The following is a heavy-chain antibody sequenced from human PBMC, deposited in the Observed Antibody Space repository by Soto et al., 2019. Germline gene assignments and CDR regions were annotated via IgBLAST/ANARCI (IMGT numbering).Heavy chain of an antibody. Sequence: SETLCLTCTVSGDYVRSGIYYWSWIRQPPGKRLELIGFIDYSGSTNHNPSLKSRVTISIDTSKNQFSLKLKSVTAADTAVYYCARVGYHSSDYLSKWFDPWGQGTLVTVSS. D-gene: IGHD3-22*01. CDR3: ARVGYHSSDYLSKWFDP. CDR1: GDYVRSGIYY. CDR2: IDYSGST. V-gene: IGHV4-61*01. J-gene: IGHJ5*02.